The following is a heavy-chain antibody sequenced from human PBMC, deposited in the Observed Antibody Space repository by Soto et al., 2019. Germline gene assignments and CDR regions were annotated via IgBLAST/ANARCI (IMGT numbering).Heavy chain of an antibody. CDR2: IYDTGSA. V-gene: IGHV4-30-4*01. Sequence: PSETLSLTCSVSGGSIRSGDYYWGWIRQPPGKGPERIGYIYDTGSAYYNPSLESRVTMSVDTSKNQFSLKLSSVTAADTAVYYCARVPFPYYYDSSGPFDYWGQGTLVTVSS. J-gene: IGHJ4*02. CDR3: ARVPFPYYYDSSGPFDY. CDR1: GGSIRSGDYY. D-gene: IGHD3-22*01.